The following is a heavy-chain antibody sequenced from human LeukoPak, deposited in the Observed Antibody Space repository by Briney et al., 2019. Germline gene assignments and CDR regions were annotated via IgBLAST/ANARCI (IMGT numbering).Heavy chain of an antibody. V-gene: IGHV4-59*12. J-gene: IGHJ4*02. CDR1: GGSITNYY. CDR3: ARGFYTPARPDHFDY. Sequence: SETLSLTCIVSGGSITNYYWSWIRQPPGKGLEWIGSIYYSGSTNYNPSLKSRVTISVDTSKNQFSLRLSSVIAADTAVYYCARGFYTPARPDHFDYWGQGTLVTVSS. CDR2: IYYSGST. D-gene: IGHD6-6*01.